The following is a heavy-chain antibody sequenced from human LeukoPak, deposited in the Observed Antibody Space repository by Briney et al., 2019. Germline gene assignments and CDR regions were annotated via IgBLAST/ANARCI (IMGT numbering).Heavy chain of an antibody. CDR3: ARDAVVLMVYARFDY. CDR2: ISYDGSNK. D-gene: IGHD2-8*01. Sequence: GGSLRLSCAASGFTFSSYAMHWVRQAPGKGLEWVAVISYDGSNKYYADSVKGRFTISRDNSKNTLYLQMNSLRAEDTAVYYCARDAVVLMVYARFDYWGQGTLVTVSS. J-gene: IGHJ4*02. V-gene: IGHV3-30*04. CDR1: GFTFSSYA.